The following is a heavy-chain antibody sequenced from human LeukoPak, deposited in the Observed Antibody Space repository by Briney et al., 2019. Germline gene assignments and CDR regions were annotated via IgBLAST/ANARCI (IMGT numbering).Heavy chain of an antibody. J-gene: IGHJ4*02. V-gene: IGHV1-18*04. D-gene: IGHD3-10*01. CDR1: GYTFTSYG. CDR2: ISAYNGNT. Sequence: ASVKVSCKASGYTFTSYGISWVRQAPGQGLEWMGWISAYNGNTNYAQKPQGRVTMTTDTSTSTAYMELRSLRSDDTAVYYCARVIRLLPGSGSYYNDYWGQGTLVTVSS. CDR3: ARVIRLLPGSGSYYNDY.